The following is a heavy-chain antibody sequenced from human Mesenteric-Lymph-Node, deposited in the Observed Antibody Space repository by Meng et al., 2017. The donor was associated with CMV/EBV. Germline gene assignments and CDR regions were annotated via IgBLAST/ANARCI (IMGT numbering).Heavy chain of an antibody. CDR2: INNDGSST. CDR1: GFTFSSYW. J-gene: IGHJ4*02. D-gene: IGHD1-26*01. CDR3: AREMSSRSLAFDY. Sequence: GESLKISCTVSGFTFSSYWMHWVRQAPGKGLVWVSRINNDGSSTNYADSVKGRFTISRDNAKNTLYLQMNSLRAEDTAVYYCAREMSSRSLAFDYWGQGTLVTVSS. V-gene: IGHV3-74*01.